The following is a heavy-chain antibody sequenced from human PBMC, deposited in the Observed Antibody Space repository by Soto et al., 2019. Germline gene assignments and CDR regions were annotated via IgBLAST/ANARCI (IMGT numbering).Heavy chain of an antibody. CDR1: GYTFTSSW. D-gene: IGHD6-19*01. CDR2: IDPRDSYT. J-gene: IGHJ3*02. Sequence: GESLKISCKGSGYTFTSSWISWVRQMPGRGLEWMGKIDPRDSYTKYSPSFQDHVTISADRSISTAYLQWSSLKASDTAMYFCARPGYGSGGSAFEIWGQGTVVTVSS. CDR3: ARPGYGSGGSAFEI. V-gene: IGHV5-10-1*01.